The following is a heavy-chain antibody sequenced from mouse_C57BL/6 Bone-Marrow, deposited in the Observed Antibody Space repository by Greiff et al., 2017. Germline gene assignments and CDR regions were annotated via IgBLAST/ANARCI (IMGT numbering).Heavy chain of an antibody. CDR2: LDPSDSYT. J-gene: IGHJ4*01. D-gene: IGHD2-4*01. V-gene: IGHV1-50*01. CDR1: GYTFTSYW. Sequence: QVQLQQPGAELVKPGASVKLSCKASGYTFTSYWMQWVKQRPGQGLEWIGELDPSDSYTNYNQKFKGKATLTVDTSSSTAYMQLSSLTSEDSAVYYCAYDYDKGGHYYAMDYWGQGTSVTVSS. CDR3: AYDYDKGGHYYAMDY.